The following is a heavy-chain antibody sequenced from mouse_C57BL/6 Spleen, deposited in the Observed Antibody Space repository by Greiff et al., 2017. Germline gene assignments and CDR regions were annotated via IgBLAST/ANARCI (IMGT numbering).Heavy chain of an antibody. CDR1: GFSLTSYG. V-gene: IGHV2-4*01. D-gene: IGHD1-1*01. CDR3: AKNYNSSSYWYFDV. CDR2: IWSGGST. J-gene: IGHJ1*03. Sequence: QVQLKESGPGLVQPSQSLSITCTVSGFSLTSYGVHWVRQPPGKGLEWLGVIWSGGSTDYNAAFISRLSISKDNSKSHVFFKMNSRQADDTAIYYCAKNYNSSSYWYFDVWGTGTTVTVSS.